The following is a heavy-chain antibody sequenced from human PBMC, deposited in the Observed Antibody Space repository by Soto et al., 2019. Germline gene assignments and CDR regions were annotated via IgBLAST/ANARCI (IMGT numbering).Heavy chain of an antibody. D-gene: IGHD6-19*01. J-gene: IGHJ4*02. CDR1: GDSISSNNW. Sequence: QVQLQESGPGLVKPSGTLSLTCTVSGDSISSNNWWNWVRQPPGKGLAWIGEIYHSGSTNYNPSLSSRVIISVDTSNNQFSLRLSSVTAADTAIYYCARGLSLVVAGNRLGLPDYWGQGTLFTVSS. CDR2: IYHSGST. CDR3: ARGLSLVVAGNRLGLPDY. V-gene: IGHV4-4*02.